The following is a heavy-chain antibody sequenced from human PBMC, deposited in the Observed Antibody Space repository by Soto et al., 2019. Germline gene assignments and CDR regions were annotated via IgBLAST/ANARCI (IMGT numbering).Heavy chain of an antibody. CDR1: GFTFSSYG. V-gene: IGHV3-30*18. CDR3: AKDLAVAGNDYFDY. CDR2: ISYDGSNK. Sequence: QVQLVESGGGVVQPGRSLRLSCAASGFTFSSYGMHWVRQAPGKGLEWVAVISYDGSNKYYADSVKGRFTISRDNSKNTLYLQMNSLRAEDTAVYYCAKDLAVAGNDYFDYWGQGTLVTVSS. J-gene: IGHJ4*02. D-gene: IGHD6-19*01.